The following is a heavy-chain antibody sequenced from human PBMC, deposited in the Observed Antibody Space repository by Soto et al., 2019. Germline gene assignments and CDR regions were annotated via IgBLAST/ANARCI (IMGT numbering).Heavy chain of an antibody. Sequence: GASVKVSCKASGGTFSSYTISWVRQAPGQGLEWMGRIIPILGIANYAQKFQGGVTITADKSTSTAYMELSSLRSGDTAVYYCARDPGIVATWDFDYWGQGTLVTVSS. CDR1: GGTFSSYT. J-gene: IGHJ4*02. CDR2: IIPILGIA. V-gene: IGHV1-69*04. D-gene: IGHD5-12*01. CDR3: ARDPGIVATWDFDY.